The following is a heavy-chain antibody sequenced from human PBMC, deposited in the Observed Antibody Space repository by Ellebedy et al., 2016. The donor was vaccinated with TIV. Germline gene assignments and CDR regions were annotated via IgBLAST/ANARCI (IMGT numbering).Heavy chain of an antibody. D-gene: IGHD5-18*01. CDR3: VKDQYSANGIYDAFDI. Sequence: ETLSLTCAASGFTFSNYALNWVRQAPGKGLKWVSHIGGGDAYAEYADSVRGRFTSSRDDSRNMLYLQMNGLRAADTAVYYCVKDQYSANGIYDAFDIWGQGTMVTVSS. CDR1: GFTFSNYA. J-gene: IGHJ3*02. V-gene: IGHV3-23*01. CDR2: IGGGDAYA.